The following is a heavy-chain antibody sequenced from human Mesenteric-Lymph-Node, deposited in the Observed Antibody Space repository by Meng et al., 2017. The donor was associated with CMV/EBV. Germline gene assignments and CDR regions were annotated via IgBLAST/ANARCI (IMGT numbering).Heavy chain of an antibody. CDR2: FSGSGGNT. D-gene: IGHD5-12*01. J-gene: IGHJ4*02. Sequence: WGACGLQFSRYGVSWDRQAPGKGLEWVSTFSGSGGNTYYADSVKGRFTISRDDSKNTLYLQMNSLRADDTAVYYCAKVSYSGFDWDYWGQGTLVTVSS. CDR1: GLQFSRYG. V-gene: IGHV3-23*01. CDR3: AKVSYSGFDWDY.